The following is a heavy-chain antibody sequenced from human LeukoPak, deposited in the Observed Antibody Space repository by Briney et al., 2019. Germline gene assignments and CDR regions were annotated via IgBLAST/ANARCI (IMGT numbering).Heavy chain of an antibody. CDR3: ARGAYYYGSGSPPFDY. CDR2: IYYSGST. V-gene: IGHV4-59*08. J-gene: IGHJ4*02. Sequence: SETLSLTCTVSGGSISSYYWSWIRQPPGKGLEWIGYIYYSGSTNYNPSLKSRVTISVDTSKNQFSLKLSSVTAADTAVYYCARGAYYYGSGSPPFDYWGQGTLVTVSS. CDR1: GGSISSYY. D-gene: IGHD3-10*01.